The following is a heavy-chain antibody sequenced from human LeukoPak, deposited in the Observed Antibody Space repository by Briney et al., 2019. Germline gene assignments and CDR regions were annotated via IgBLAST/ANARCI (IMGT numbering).Heavy chain of an antibody. Sequence: KTSETLSLTCTVSGDSISSYYWSWIRQPPGKGLEWIGYIYYSGSTNYNPSLESRLTISVASSKNQFSLKLSSVTAADTAVYYCARSLYRYGADASDIWGQGTMVTVSS. V-gene: IGHV4-59*01. CDR3: ARSLYRYGADASDI. J-gene: IGHJ3*02. CDR1: GDSISSYY. CDR2: IYYSGST. D-gene: IGHD5-18*01.